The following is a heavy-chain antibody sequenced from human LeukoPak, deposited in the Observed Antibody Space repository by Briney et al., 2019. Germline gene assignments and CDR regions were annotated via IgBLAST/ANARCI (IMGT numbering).Heavy chain of an antibody. J-gene: IGHJ4*02. CDR1: GFTFSSYS. D-gene: IGHD3-9*01. Sequence: GGSLRLSCAASGFTFSSYSMNWVRQAPGKGLEWVSSISSSSSYIYYADSVKGRFTISRDNAKNSLYLQMNSLRAEDTAVYYCARTIDFDWLLSHFDYWGQGTLVTVSS. CDR2: ISSSSSYI. CDR3: ARTIDFDWLLSHFDY. V-gene: IGHV3-21*01.